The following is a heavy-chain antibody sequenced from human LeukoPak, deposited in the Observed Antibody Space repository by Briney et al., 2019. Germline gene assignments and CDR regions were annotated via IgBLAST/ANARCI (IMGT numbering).Heavy chain of an antibody. J-gene: IGHJ3*02. D-gene: IGHD2-15*01. Sequence: ASVKVSCKASGYTFTSYGIDWVRQAPGQGLEWMGIINPSGGSTSYAQKFQGRVAMTRDTSTSTVYMELSSLRSEDTAVYYCAREGGRGADIWAKGQWSPSLQ. V-gene: IGHV1-46*01. CDR2: INPSGGST. CDR1: GYTFTSYG. CDR3: AREGGRGADI.